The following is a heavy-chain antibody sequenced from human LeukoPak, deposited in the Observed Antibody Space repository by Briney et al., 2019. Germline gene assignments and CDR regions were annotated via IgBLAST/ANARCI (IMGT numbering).Heavy chain of an antibody. V-gene: IGHV4-34*01. D-gene: IGHD2-21*02. CDR2: INDSGST. CDR3: ARGPRSVLVTGKDYYYGMDV. CDR1: GFTFSSYS. J-gene: IGHJ6*02. Sequence: PGGSLRLSCAASGFTFSSYSMSWVRQAPGNGLEWIGEINDSGSTNYNPSLKSRVTISVDTSKNQFSLRLSSLTAADTAVYYCARGPRSVLVTGKDYYYGMDVWGQGTTVTVSS.